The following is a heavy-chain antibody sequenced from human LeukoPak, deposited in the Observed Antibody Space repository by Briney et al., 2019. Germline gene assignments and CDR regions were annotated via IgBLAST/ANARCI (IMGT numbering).Heavy chain of an antibody. V-gene: IGHV4-61*02. J-gene: IGHJ4*02. CDR1: GGSLSSGSYY. CDR2: IYTSGST. Sequence: SETLSLTCTVSGGSLSSGSYYWSWIRQPAGKGLEWIGRIYTSGSTNYNPSLKSRVTISVDTSKNQFSLKLSSVTAADTAVYYCAGINYDFWSGYYMVYDYWGQGTLVTVSS. CDR3: AGINYDFWSGYYMVYDY. D-gene: IGHD3-3*01.